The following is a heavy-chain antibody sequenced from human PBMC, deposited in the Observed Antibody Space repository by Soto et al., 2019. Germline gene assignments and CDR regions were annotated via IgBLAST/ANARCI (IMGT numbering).Heavy chain of an antibody. V-gene: IGHV4-30-4*01. Sequence: SSETLSLTCTVSGDSISSADYYWSWIRQTPGKGLEWIGHIFYSGTTYYNPSLKSRLTISVDTSKNHFSLRLTSVTAADTAVYYCARDLWVEPELYYYGMDVWGQGTTVTVSS. CDR2: IFYSGTT. J-gene: IGHJ6*02. CDR1: GDSISSADYY. CDR3: ARDLWVEPELYYYGMDV. D-gene: IGHD1-1*01.